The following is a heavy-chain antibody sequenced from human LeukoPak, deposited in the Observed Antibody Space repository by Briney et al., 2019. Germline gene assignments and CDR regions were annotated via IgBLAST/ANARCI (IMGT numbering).Heavy chain of an antibody. CDR1: GGSFSDYY. J-gene: IGHJ4*02. CDR3: VRGVESGYSGYDYGYFDY. D-gene: IGHD5-12*01. CDR2: INHSGST. V-gene: IGHV4-34*01. Sequence: PSGTLSLTCAVYGGSFSDYYWSLIRQPPGKGLEWIGEINHSGSTNYNPSLKSRATISVDTSKNQLPLKLNSVTAADTAVYYCVRGVESGYSGYDYGYFDYWGQGTLVTVSS.